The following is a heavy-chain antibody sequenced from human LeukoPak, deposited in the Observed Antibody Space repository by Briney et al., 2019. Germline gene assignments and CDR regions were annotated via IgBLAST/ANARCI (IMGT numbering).Heavy chain of an antibody. V-gene: IGHV3-23*01. CDR2: ISGSGGST. Sequence: GGSLRLSCAASGFTFSSYAMSWVRQAPGKGQEWVSVISGSGGSTHYAGSVKGRFTISRDNSENTLYLQMDSLRADDTAVYYCAKGTLSVAGRFDYWGQGTLVTVSS. D-gene: IGHD6-19*01. CDR1: GFTFSSYA. CDR3: AKGTLSVAGRFDY. J-gene: IGHJ4*02.